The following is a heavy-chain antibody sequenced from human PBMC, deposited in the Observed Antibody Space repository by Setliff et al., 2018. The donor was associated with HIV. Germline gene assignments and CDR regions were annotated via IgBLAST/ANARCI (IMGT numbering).Heavy chain of an antibody. CDR2: INPNSGGT. J-gene: IGHJ4*02. V-gene: IGHV1-2*06. CDR1: GYTFTGYY. D-gene: IGHD5-12*01. CDR3: AKDSEVFPVPDRSGYMGY. Sequence: ASVKVSCKASGYTFTGYYMHWVRQAPGQGLEWMGRINPNSGGTNYAQKFQGRVTMTRDTSMNTAYMELSRLRAEDTAVYYCAKDSEVFPVPDRSGYMGYWGQGTPVTVSS.